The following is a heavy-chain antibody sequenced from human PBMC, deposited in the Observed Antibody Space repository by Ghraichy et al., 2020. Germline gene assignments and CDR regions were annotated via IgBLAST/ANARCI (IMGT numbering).Heavy chain of an antibody. J-gene: IGHJ4*02. CDR1: GFTFSSYW. CDR2: IKQDGSEK. V-gene: IGHV3-7*03. CDR3: ARDNGFWSGYVDY. Sequence: GGSLRLSCAASGFTFSSYWMSWVRQAPGKGLEWVANIKQDGSEKYYVDSVKGRFTISRDNAKNSLYLQMNSLRAEDTAVYYCARDNGFWSGYVDYWGQGTLVTVSS. D-gene: IGHD3-3*01.